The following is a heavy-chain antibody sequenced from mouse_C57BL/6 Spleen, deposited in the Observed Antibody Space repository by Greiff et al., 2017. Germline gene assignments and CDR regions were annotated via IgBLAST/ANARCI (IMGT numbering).Heavy chain of an antibody. D-gene: IGHD2-1*01. CDR3: ARCPYGNYLAWFAY. Sequence: QVQLQQPGTELVKPGASVKLSCKASGYTFTSYWMHWVKQRPGQGLEWIGNIYPSNGGTNYNEKFKSKATLTVDKSSSTAYMQLSSLTSEDSAVYYCARCPYGNYLAWFAYWGQGTLVTVSA. V-gene: IGHV1-53*01. CDR1: GYTFTSYW. CDR2: IYPSNGGT. J-gene: IGHJ3*01.